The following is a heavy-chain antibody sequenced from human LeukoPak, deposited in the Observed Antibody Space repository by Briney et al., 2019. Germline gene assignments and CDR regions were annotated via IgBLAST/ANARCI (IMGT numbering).Heavy chain of an antibody. CDR1: GYSFTSYW. D-gene: IGHD3-22*01. CDR3: ARHPEDSSADYYPDY. J-gene: IGHJ4*02. Sequence: GESLKISCKGSGYSFTSYWIGWVRQMPGKGLEWMGIIYPDDSDTRYSPSFQGHVTVSADKSISTAYLQWSSLKASDTAMYYCARHPEDSSADYYPDYWGQGTLVTVSS. CDR2: IYPDDSDT. V-gene: IGHV5-51*01.